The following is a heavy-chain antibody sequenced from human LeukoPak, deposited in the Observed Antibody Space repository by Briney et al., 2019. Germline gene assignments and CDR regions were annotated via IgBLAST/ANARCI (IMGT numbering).Heavy chain of an antibody. V-gene: IGHV4-39*01. CDR2: IYYSGST. Sequence: PSETLSLTCTVSGGSISSSSYYWGWIRQPPGKGLEWIGNIYYSGSTYYNPSLMSRVTISVDTSKNHFSLKLGSVTAADTAVYYCARQAVVVAALLDCWGQGTLVTVSS. D-gene: IGHD2-15*01. CDR1: GGSISSSSYY. CDR3: ARQAVVVAALLDC. J-gene: IGHJ4*02.